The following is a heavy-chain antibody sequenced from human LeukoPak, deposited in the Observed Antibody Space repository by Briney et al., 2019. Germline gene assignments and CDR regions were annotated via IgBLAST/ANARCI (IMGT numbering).Heavy chain of an antibody. CDR2: MNPNSGNT. V-gene: IGHV1-8*03. D-gene: IGHD1-1*01. J-gene: IGHJ5*02. Sequence: ASVKVSCKASGYTFTSYDINWVRQATGQGLEWMGCMNPNSGNTGYAQKFQGRVTITRNTSISTAYMELSSLRSEDTAVYYCARGYPLQTKTNWFDPWGQGTLVTVSS. CDR3: ARGYPLQTKTNWFDP. CDR1: GYTFTSYD.